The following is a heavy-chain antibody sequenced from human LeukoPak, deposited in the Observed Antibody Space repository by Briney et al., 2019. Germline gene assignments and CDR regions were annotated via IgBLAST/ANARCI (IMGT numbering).Heavy chain of an antibody. J-gene: IGHJ4*02. CDR1: GYTFTAYY. CDR3: TTAWIQVYYFDY. CDR2: INPNSGDT. D-gene: IGHD5-18*01. Sequence: ASVKVSCTASGYTFTAYYMHWVRQAPGQGLEWMGWINPNSGDTRYAQRFQGRVTMTRDTSISTAYMELSRLRSDDTAVYYCTTAWIQVYYFDYWGQGTLVTVSS. V-gene: IGHV1-2*02.